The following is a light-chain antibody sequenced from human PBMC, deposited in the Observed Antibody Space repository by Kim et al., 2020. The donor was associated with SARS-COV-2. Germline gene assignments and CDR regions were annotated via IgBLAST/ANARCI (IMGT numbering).Light chain of an antibody. CDR1: QSVSSN. CDR2: DAS. J-gene: IGKJ1*01. Sequence: EIVMTQSPATLSVSPGERATLSCTASQSVSSNIAWYQQKPGQAPRLLISDASTRATGIPARFSGGGSGTDFTLTISSLQSEDFAVYYCQQYNRWPRTCGQGTKVDIK. V-gene: IGKV3-15*01. CDR3: QQYNRWPRT.